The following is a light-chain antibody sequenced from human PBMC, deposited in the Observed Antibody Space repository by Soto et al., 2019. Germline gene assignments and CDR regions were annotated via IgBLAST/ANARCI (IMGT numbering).Light chain of an antibody. J-gene: IGKJ3*01. V-gene: IGKV1-5*03. CDR1: QSISSW. CDR3: QHYNSYPVT. Sequence: DIPMTQSPSTLSASVGDRVTITCRASQSISSWLAWYQQKPGKAPNLLIYKASTLEIGVPSRFSGSGSGTEFILTISSLQPDDFATYYCQHYNSYPVTFGPGTRVDIK. CDR2: KAS.